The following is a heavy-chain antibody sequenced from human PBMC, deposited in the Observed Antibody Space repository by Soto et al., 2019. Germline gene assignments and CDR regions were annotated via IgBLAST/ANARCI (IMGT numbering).Heavy chain of an antibody. CDR3: AREGIAAAADY. D-gene: IGHD6-13*01. Sequence: SETLSLTCTVSGGSISSYYWSWIRQPPVKVLEWIGYIYYSGSTNYNPSLKSRVTISVDTSKNQFSLKLSSVTAAGTAVYYGAREGIAAAADYWGQGTLVTVSS. CDR1: GGSISSYY. J-gene: IGHJ4*02. CDR2: IYYSGST. V-gene: IGHV4-59*01.